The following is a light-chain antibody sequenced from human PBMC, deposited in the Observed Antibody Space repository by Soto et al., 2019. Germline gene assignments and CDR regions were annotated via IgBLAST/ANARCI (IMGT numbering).Light chain of an antibody. V-gene: IGKV3-15*01. CDR2: DSS. Sequence: EIVLTQSPGTLSLSPGERATLYCRASQSVSNSYLAWYQQKPGQAPRLLIYDSSTRAIGIPTRFSGSRSGTEFTLTINGLQSEDFAVYYCQRYNNWPLTFGGGT. CDR1: QSVSNSY. CDR3: QRYNNWPLT. J-gene: IGKJ4*01.